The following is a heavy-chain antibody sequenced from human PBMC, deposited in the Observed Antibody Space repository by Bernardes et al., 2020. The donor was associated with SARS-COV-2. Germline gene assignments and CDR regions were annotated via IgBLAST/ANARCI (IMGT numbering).Heavy chain of an antibody. J-gene: IGHJ4*02. CDR2: ISSSSSTI. D-gene: IGHD3-10*01. CDR3: ARFTMVRGVITPQFDY. CDR1: GFTFSSYS. V-gene: IGHV3-48*02. Sequence: GGSLRLSCAASGFTFSSYSMNWVRQAPGKGLEWVSYISSSSSTIYYADSVKGRFTISRDNAKNSLYLQMNSLRDEDTAVYYCARFTMVRGVITPQFDYWGQGTLVTVSS.